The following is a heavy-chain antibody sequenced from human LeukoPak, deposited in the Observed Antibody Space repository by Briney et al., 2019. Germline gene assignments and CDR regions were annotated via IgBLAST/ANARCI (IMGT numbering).Heavy chain of an antibody. CDR1: GFTLSSYA. J-gene: IGHJ4*02. CDR3: AKDGLQFSEWLPPLGY. CDR2: ISGNAGST. V-gene: IGHV3-23*01. Sequence: PGGSLRLSCAASGFTLSSYAMSWVRQAPGKGLEWVSLISGNAGSTYYADSVKGRFTISRDTTKNTLYLQMNSLRAEDTAVYYCAKDGLQFSEWLPPLGYWGQGTLVTVCS. D-gene: IGHD3-3*01.